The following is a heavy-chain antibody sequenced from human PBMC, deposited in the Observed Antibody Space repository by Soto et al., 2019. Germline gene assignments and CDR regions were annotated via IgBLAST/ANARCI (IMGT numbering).Heavy chain of an antibody. CDR3: ARHPRVEHYGSGSFVVWFDP. CDR1: GYSFTSYW. D-gene: IGHD3-10*01. J-gene: IGHJ5*02. CDR2: IDPSDSYT. V-gene: IGHV5-10-1*01. Sequence: GESLKISCNGSGYSFTSYWISWVRQMPGKGLEWMGRIDPSDSYTNYSPSFQGHVTISADKSISTAYLQWSSLKASDTAMYYCARHPRVEHYGSGSFVVWFDPWGQGTLVTVSS.